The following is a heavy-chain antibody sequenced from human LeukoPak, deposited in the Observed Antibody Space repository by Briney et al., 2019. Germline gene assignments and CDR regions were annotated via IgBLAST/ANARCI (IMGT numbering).Heavy chain of an antibody. Sequence: AGGSLRLSCAPSGFIFSSYGMHWVRQAPGRGLEWVAFIRYDGSHKYYVDSVKGRFTISRDNSKNTLYLQMNSLRAEDTAVYYCAKDTGERLGVLTGYYKSRKSYFDYWGQGTLVTVSS. CDR2: IRYDGSHK. CDR3: AKDTGERLGVLTGYYKSRKSYFDY. CDR1: GFIFSSYG. D-gene: IGHD3-9*01. V-gene: IGHV3-30*02. J-gene: IGHJ4*02.